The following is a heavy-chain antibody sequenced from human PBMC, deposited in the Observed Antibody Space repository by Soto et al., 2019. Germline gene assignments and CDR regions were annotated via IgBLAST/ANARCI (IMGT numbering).Heavy chain of an antibody. CDR1: GYTFTSYG. J-gene: IGHJ6*02. V-gene: IGHV1-18*04. CDR3: ARDPAGVGMVYAIGYYYHGMDV. Sequence: ASVKVSCKASGYTFTSYGISWVRQAPGQGLEWMGWISAYNGNTNYAQKLQGRVTMTTDTSTSTAYMELRSLRSDDTAVYYCARDPAGVGMVYAIGYYYHGMDVWGQGTTVTVSS. D-gene: IGHD2-8*01. CDR2: ISAYNGNT.